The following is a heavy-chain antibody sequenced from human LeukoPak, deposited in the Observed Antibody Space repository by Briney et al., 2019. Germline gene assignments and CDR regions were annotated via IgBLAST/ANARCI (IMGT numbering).Heavy chain of an antibody. D-gene: IGHD3-22*01. CDR2: IYPDDSDT. CDR3: ARGYFYDNSGYHPGAFDI. Sequence: GESLKISCKGFGYSFTIYWIGWVRQMPGKGLGWMGIIYPDDSDTKYSPSFQGQVTISADKSISTAYLQWSSLKASDTAIYYCARGYFYDNSGYHPGAFDIWGQGTMVTVSS. CDR1: GYSFTIYW. J-gene: IGHJ3*02. V-gene: IGHV5-51*01.